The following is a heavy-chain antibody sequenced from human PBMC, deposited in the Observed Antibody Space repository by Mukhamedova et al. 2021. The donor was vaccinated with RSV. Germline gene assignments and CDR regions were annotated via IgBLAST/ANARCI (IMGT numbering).Heavy chain of an antibody. CDR3: AREGGLGFLANWFDP. V-gene: IGHV3-30*01. CDR2: EGSQQ. J-gene: IGHJ5*02. D-gene: IGHD3-3*01. Sequence: EGSQQYYADTVKGRFTVSRDNSKNTLYLQMNSLRAEDTAVYYCAREGGLGFLANWFDPWGQGTLVTVSS.